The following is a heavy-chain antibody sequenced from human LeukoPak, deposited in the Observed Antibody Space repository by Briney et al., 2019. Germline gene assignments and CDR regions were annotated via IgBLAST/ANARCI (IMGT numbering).Heavy chain of an antibody. V-gene: IGHV4-59*08. CDR3: ARHGANRQQLVMAFDI. Sequence: SETLSLTCSVSGVSISSYYWSWIRQPPGQGLEWIGYIYYSRSTNYNPSLKSRVTISIDTSKNQFSLKVNSVTAADTAAYYCARHGANRQQLVMAFDIWGQGTMVTVSS. D-gene: IGHD6-13*01. CDR1: GVSISSYY. J-gene: IGHJ3*02. CDR2: IYYSRST.